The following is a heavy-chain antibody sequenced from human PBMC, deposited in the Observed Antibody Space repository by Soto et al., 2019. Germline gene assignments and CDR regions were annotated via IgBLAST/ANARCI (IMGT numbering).Heavy chain of an antibody. CDR1: GFTFSSYG. J-gene: IGHJ4*02. CDR3: ARDSVVPAAIGFDY. D-gene: IGHD2-2*02. Sequence: GGSLRLSCAASGFTFSSYGMHWVRQAPGKGLEWVAVIWYDGSNKYYADSVKGRFTISRDNSKNTLYLQMNSLRAEDTAVYYCARDSVVPAAIGFDYWGQGTLVTVSS. CDR2: IWYDGSNK. V-gene: IGHV3-33*01.